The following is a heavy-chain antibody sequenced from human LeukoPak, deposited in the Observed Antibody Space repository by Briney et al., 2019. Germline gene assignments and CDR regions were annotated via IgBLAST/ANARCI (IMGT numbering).Heavy chain of an antibody. V-gene: IGHV1-18*04. J-gene: IGHJ4*02. CDR2: ISAYNGKT. Sequence: GASVKVSCMASGYTFGTYGISWVRQAPGQGLEWMGWISAYNGKTNYAQKYEGRVTMTTDTSTTTAYMELRSLTSDDTAVYYCARDGARISMLRGGLDYWGQGTLVTVSS. CDR1: GYTFGTYG. CDR3: ARDGARISMLRGGLDY. D-gene: IGHD2-8*01.